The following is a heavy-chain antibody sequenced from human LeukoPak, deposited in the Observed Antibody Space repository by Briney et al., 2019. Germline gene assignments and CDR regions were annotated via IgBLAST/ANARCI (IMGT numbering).Heavy chain of an antibody. Sequence: GGSLRLSCAASGFTFSSYAMHWVRQAPGKGLEWVAVVSYDGSNKYYADSVTDRFTISRDNSKNTLFLQMNSLRAEDTAVYYCVRSRYCSVGRCYSDYWGQGTLVTVSS. J-gene: IGHJ4*02. V-gene: IGHV3-30-3*01. D-gene: IGHD2-15*01. CDR3: VRSRYCSVGRCYSDY. CDR1: GFTFSSYA. CDR2: VSYDGSNK.